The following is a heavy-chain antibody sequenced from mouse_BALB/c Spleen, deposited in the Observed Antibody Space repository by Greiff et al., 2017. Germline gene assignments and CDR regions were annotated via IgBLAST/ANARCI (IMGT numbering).Heavy chain of an antibody. CDR1: GFTFSSYA. CDR3: AREEYGNYYFDY. V-gene: IGHV5-6-5*01. CDR2: ISSGGST. Sequence: EVQRVESGGGLVKPGGSLKLSCAASGFTFSSYAMSWVRQTPEKRLEWVASISSGGSTYYPDSVKGRFTISRDNARNILYLQMSSLRSEDTAMYYCAREEYGNYYFDYWGQGTTLTVSS. D-gene: IGHD2-10*02. J-gene: IGHJ2*01.